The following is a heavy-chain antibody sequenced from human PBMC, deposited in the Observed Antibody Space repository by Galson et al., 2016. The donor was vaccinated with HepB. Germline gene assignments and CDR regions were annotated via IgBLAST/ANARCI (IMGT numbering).Heavy chain of an antibody. V-gene: IGHV1-18*01. CDR3: ARDRGRDLWFGYLLNGLDV. D-gene: IGHD3-10*01. CDR2: INEYNGKT. Sequence: SVKVSCKASGYSFTSYGITWVRQAPGQGLEWMGWINEYNGKTKYAQKYEGSVIMTTDRSTSTAYLEMRSLRSDDTAVYYCARDRGRDLWFGYLLNGLDVWGHETTITVSS. CDR1: GYSFTSYG. J-gene: IGHJ6*02.